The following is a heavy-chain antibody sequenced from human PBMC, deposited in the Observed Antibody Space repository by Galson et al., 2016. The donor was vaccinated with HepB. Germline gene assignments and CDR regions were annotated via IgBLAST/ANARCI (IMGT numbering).Heavy chain of an antibody. Sequence: SVKVSCKASGYTFSGFYIHWVRQAPGQGLEWMGWINPNSGVTTYAQKFQGRVTMTRDTSISTVYMELSSLRSDDTAMYYCAREAKPYGDIDSWGQGTLVTVSP. CDR3: AREAKPYGDIDS. D-gene: IGHD4-17*01. CDR2: INPNSGVT. J-gene: IGHJ4*02. V-gene: IGHV1-2*02. CDR1: GYTFSGFY.